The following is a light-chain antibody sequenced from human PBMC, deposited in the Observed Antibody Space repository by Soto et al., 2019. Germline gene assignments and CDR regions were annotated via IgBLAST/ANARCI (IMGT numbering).Light chain of an antibody. CDR1: SSDVGAYDF. J-gene: IGLJ1*01. CDR2: EVS. Sequence: QSVLTQPASVSGSPGQSIAISCTGTSSDVGAYDFVSWYQQHPDKAPKLLIYEVSTRPSGVSDRFSGSKSVNTATLTISGLQAEDEADYYCSSHTTSNTLVFGTGTKVTVL. CDR3: SSHTTSNTLV. V-gene: IGLV2-14*03.